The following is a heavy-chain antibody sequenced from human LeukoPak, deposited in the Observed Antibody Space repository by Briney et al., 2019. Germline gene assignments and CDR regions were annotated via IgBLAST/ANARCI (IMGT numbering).Heavy chain of an antibody. D-gene: IGHD3-10*01. V-gene: IGHV4-30-2*01. J-gene: IGHJ5*02. CDR2: IYHSGST. Sequence: SETLSLTCTVSGGSISSGGYYWSWIRQPPGKGLEWIGYIYHSGSTYYNPSLKSRVTIPVDRSKNQFSLKLSSVTAADTAVYYCARDSYPLSISSGSYYEFDPWGQGTLVTVSS. CDR1: GGSISSGGYY. CDR3: ARDSYPLSISSGSYYEFDP.